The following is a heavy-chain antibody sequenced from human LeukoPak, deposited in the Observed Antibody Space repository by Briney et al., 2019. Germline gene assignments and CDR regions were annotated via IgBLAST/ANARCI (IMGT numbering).Heavy chain of an antibody. D-gene: IGHD1-1*01. CDR3: ARGPPRGKYYYMDV. J-gene: IGHJ6*03. V-gene: IGHV3-13*01. CDR2: IGTASDT. CDR1: GFTFSSFD. Sequence: GGSLRLSCAAYGFTFSSFDMLWVRQPTGQGLEWVSTIGTASDTYYPGSVEGRFTLSRDNAKNSLYLQMNSLTAGDTAVYYCARGPPRGKYYYMDVWGKGTTVTVSS.